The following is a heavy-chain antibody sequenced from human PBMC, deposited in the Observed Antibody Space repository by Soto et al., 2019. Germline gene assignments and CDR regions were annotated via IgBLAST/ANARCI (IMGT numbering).Heavy chain of an antibody. CDR3: ARYGGYEGLRFDP. V-gene: IGHV4-59*06. Sequence: SETLSLTCTVSGGSISGYYWSWIRQPPGKGLEWIGYIFYSGSTYYNPSLKSRVTISVDTSKNQFSLKLSSVTAADTGVYYCARYGGYEGLRFDPWGQGTLVTVSS. CDR1: GGSISGYY. J-gene: IGHJ5*02. CDR2: IFYSGST. D-gene: IGHD5-12*01.